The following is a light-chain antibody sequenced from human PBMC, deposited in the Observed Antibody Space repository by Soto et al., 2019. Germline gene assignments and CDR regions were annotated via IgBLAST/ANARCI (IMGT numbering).Light chain of an antibody. V-gene: IGLV2-23*02. CDR3: GSYVCSSILM. CDR2: EVN. CDR1: SSDVGLYNL. Sequence: QSALTQPASVSGSPGQSITISCTGTSSDVGLYNLVSWYQQLPGKAPKLIIYEVNERPSGISDRFAGSKSGNTASLTISGLQDEDEADYYCGSYVCSSILMFGGGTKLTVL. J-gene: IGLJ3*02.